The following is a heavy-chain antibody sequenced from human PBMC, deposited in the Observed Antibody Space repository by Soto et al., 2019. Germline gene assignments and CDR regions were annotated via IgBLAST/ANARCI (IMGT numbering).Heavy chain of an antibody. Sequence: ASVKVSCKASGYIFSTYVLHWVRPAPVQRLEWMGWINPAEGHPRYSQTFQGRLTITRDAAASIVYMYLSSLSSQDTAVYYCARVIDYDDSAGYYLRGPLGYWGLGPLVTVSS. D-gene: IGHD3-22*01. J-gene: IGHJ1*01. CDR3: ARVIDYDDSAGYYLRGPLGY. CDR1: GYIFSTYV. CDR2: INPAEGHP. V-gene: IGHV1-3*01.